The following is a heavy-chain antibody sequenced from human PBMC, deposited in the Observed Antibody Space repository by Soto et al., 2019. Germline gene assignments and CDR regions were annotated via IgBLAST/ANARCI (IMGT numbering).Heavy chain of an antibody. CDR1: GFTFSSYA. D-gene: IGHD6-13*01. J-gene: IGHJ5*02. CDR3: AKDAYSSSWPNWFDP. Sequence: GGSLRLSCAASGFTFSSYAMSWVRQTPGKGLEWVSAISGSGGSTYYADSVKGRFTISRDNSKNTLYLQMNSLRAEDTAVYYCAKDAYSSSWPNWFDPWGQGTLVTVSS. V-gene: IGHV3-23*01. CDR2: ISGSGGST.